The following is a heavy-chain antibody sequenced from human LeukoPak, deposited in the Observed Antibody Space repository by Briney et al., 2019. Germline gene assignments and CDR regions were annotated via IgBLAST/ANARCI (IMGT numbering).Heavy chain of an antibody. J-gene: IGHJ6*02. Sequence: GASVKVSCKASGYTFTGYYMHWVRQAPGQGLEGMGWINPNSGGTNYAQKFQGRVTMTRDTSISTAYMELSRLRSDDTAVYYCARDPGEDIVVVVAATNYYGMDVWGQGTTVTVSS. V-gene: IGHV1-2*02. CDR3: ARDPGEDIVVVVAATNYYGMDV. D-gene: IGHD2-15*01. CDR2: INPNSGGT. CDR1: GYTFTGYY.